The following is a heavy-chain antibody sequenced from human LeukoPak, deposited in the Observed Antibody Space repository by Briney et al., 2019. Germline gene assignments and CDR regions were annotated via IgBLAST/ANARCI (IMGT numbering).Heavy chain of an antibody. CDR3: ARDWSVADSYFDY. J-gene: IGHJ4*02. CDR2: ISSSSSYI. Sequence: GGPLRLSCAASGFTFSSYSMNWVRQAPGKGLEWVSSISSSSSYIYYADSVKGRFTISRDNAKNSLYLQMNSLRAEDTAVYYCARDWSVADSYFDYWGQGTLVTVSS. CDR1: GFTFSSYS. D-gene: IGHD2-15*01. V-gene: IGHV3-21*01.